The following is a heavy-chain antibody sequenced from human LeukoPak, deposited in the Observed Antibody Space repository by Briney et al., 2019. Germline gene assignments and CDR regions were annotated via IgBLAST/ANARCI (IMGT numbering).Heavy chain of an antibody. Sequence: SETLSLTYTVSGGSLSSSSYYWGWIRQPPGKGLEWIGSIYYSGSTYYNPSLKSRVTISVDTSKNQFSLKLSSVTAADTAVYYCARLNGDIVVVPAAIATDYWGQGTLVTVSS. D-gene: IGHD2-2*01. CDR3: ARLNGDIVVVPAAIATDY. CDR2: IYYSGST. J-gene: IGHJ4*02. V-gene: IGHV4-39*01. CDR1: GGSLSSSSYY.